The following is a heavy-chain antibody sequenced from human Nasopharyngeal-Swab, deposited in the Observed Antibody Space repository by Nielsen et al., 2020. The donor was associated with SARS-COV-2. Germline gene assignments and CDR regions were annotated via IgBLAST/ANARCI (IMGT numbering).Heavy chain of an antibody. D-gene: IGHD3-3*01. CDR1: GFTFSSYS. CDR3: ARSGELRFLEWLNTRPDY. V-gene: IGHV3-21*01. CDR2: ISSSSSYI. J-gene: IGHJ4*02. Sequence: GESLKISCAASGFTFSSYSMNWGRQAPGKGLEWVSSISSSSSYIYYADSVKGRFTISRDNAKNSLYLQMNSLRAEDTAVYYCARSGELRFLEWLNTRPDYWGQGTLVTVSS.